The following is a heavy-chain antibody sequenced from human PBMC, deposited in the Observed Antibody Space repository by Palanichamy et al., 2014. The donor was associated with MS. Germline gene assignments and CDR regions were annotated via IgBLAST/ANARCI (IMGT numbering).Heavy chain of an antibody. V-gene: IGHV2-5*02. D-gene: IGHD1-1*01. CDR1: GFSLTTSGVG. Sequence: QITLKESGPTRVKPTQAFTLTCTFSGFSLTTSGVGVGWIRQPPGKAPEWLAFIYWDDDKRYNPSLKSRLTITKDTSKNEVVLTMTSVDPVDTATYYCAHRQRYSNNWNAGYLDYWGQGALVTVSS. J-gene: IGHJ4*02. CDR3: AHRQRYSNNWNAGYLDY. CDR2: IYWDDDK.